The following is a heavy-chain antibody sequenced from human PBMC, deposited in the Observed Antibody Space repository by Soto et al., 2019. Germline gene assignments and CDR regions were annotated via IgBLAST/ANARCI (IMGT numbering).Heavy chain of an antibody. CDR3: ALRIAAAGNPDY. CDR1: GGTFSSYA. Sequence: QVQLVQSGAEVKKPGSSVKVSCKASGGTFSSYAISWVRQAPGQGLEWMGGIIPIFGTANYAQKFQGRVTIPADESTSTAYMELSSLRSEDAAVYYCALRIAAAGNPDYWGQGTLVTVSS. CDR2: IIPIFGTA. J-gene: IGHJ4*02. V-gene: IGHV1-69*12. D-gene: IGHD6-13*01.